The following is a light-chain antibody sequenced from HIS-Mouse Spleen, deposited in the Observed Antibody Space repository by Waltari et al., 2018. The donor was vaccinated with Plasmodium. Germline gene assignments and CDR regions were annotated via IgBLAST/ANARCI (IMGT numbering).Light chain of an antibody. CDR1: SSDVGGYNY. V-gene: IGLV2-14*03. CDR3: SSYTSSSTLV. J-gene: IGLJ2*01. Sequence: QSALTQPASVSGSPGQSITIPCTGTSSDVGGYNYVSWYQQHPGKAPKLMIYDVSNRPSGVSNRFSGSKSGNTASRTISGRQAEDEADYYCSSYTSSSTLVFGGGTKLTVL. CDR2: DVS.